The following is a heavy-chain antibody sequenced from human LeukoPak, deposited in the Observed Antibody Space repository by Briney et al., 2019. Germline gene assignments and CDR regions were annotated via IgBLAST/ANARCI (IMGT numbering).Heavy chain of an antibody. CDR2: ISSSSSTI. J-gene: IGHJ4*02. V-gene: IGHV3-48*03. Sequence: PGGSLRLSCAASGFTFSDHEMLWVRQAPGKGLEWVSYISSSSSTIHYADSVKGRFTISRDNSENTLYLQMNSLRAEDTAVYYCARRAGAYSHPYDYWGQGTLVTVSS. D-gene: IGHD4/OR15-4a*01. CDR1: GFTFSDHE. CDR3: ARRAGAYSHPYDY.